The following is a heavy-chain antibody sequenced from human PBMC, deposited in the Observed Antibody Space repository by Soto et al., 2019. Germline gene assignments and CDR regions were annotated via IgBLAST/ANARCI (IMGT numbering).Heavy chain of an antibody. CDR1: GFTFSSYA. Sequence: GGSLRLSCAASGFTFSSYAMSWFRQAQGKGLGWAPGISGSGGSTYYADAVKGRFTISRDNSKNTLYLQMNSLRAEDTAVYYCAKEVAAAGVFDYWGQGTLVTVSS. V-gene: IGHV3-23*01. J-gene: IGHJ4*02. D-gene: IGHD6-13*01. CDR3: AKEVAAAGVFDY. CDR2: ISGSGGST.